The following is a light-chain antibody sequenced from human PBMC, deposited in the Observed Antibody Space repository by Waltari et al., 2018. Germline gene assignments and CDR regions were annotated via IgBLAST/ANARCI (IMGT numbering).Light chain of an antibody. Sequence: SSELTQDPAVSVAMGQTVRITCQGNSLRGYYASWYQQRTGQAPILVIYGKNSRPSGVPDRFSGSSSDNTASLTITGAQAEDEATYYCHSRDASGVGGSFGGGTKLTVL. V-gene: IGLV3-19*01. CDR3: HSRDASGVGGS. CDR2: GKN. J-gene: IGLJ2*01. CDR1: SLRGYY.